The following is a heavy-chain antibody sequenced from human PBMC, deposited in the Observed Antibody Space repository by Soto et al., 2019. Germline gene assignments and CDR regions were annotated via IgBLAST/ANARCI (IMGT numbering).Heavy chain of an antibody. D-gene: IGHD4-17*01. CDR3: AKDKGPDGVWDIDY. J-gene: IGHJ4*02. V-gene: IGHV3-23*01. CDR1: GFPFNDYT. CDR2: IDGGGDVRT. Sequence: EVQLLESGGDLVRPGGSLRLSCAGSGFPFNDYTMTWIRQAPSKGLEWVSSIDGGGDVRTFYADSVKGRFTISRDNARNRVILQRSYLRGEDTAVYYCAKDKGPDGVWDIDYWGRGTMVTVSS.